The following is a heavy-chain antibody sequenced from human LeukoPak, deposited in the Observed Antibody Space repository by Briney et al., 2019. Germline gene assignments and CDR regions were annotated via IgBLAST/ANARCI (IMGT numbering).Heavy chain of an antibody. D-gene: IGHD2-2*01. V-gene: IGHV3-48*01. J-gene: IGHJ3*02. Sequence: GGSLRLSCAASGFTFSSYRMNWVRQAPGKGLEWVSYISSSSSTIYYADSVKGRFTISRDNAKNSLYLQMNSLRAEDTAVYYCARDSCSSTSCYATGYYGSGLPAAAFDIWGQGTMVTVSS. CDR1: GFTFSSYR. CDR3: ARDSCSSTSCYATGYYGSGLPAAAFDI. CDR2: ISSSSSTI.